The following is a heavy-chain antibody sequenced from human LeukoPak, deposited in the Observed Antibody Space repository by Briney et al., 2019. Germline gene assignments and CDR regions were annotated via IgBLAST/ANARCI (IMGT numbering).Heavy chain of an antibody. J-gene: IGHJ4*02. D-gene: IGHD5-12*01. V-gene: IGHV5-51*01. CDR3: ARQRDSGFDLDS. CDR2: IYPSDSDT. Sequence: MLGESLKISCMGSGYSFTNYWIGWVRQVRGSGLEWMGVIYPSDSDTRYSPSFQGQVTISADKSIDTAYLQWSSLKASDTAMYYCARQRDSGFDLDSWGQGTLVTVSS. CDR1: GYSFTNYW.